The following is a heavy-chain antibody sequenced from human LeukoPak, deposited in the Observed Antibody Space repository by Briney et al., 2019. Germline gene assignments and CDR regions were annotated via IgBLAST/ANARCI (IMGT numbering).Heavy chain of an antibody. V-gene: IGHV4-4*07. CDR1: GGSISNYF. J-gene: IGHJ4*02. CDR2: ISSSGST. D-gene: IGHD3-9*01. Sequence: PSETLSLTCTVSGGSISNYFWSWIRQPAGKGLEWIGHISSSGSTKYNPSLKSRISMSVDTSKSQFSLKLNSVTAADTAVYYCATVVPGAXWFQYWGQGTLVTVS. CDR3: ATVVPGAXWFQY.